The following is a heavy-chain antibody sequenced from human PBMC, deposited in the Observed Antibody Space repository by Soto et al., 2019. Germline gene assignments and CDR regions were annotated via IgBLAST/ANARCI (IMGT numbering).Heavy chain of an antibody. Sequence: SETLSLTCIVSGGSISEKYWNWVRQPPGKGLEWIGLIFANGHTDYSPSLKSRVTMSVDASKNQFSLRLTSMTAADTAVYYCVASLAASGLNWLDPWGRGTLVTVSS. D-gene: IGHD6-13*01. CDR3: VASLAASGLNWLDP. J-gene: IGHJ5*02. V-gene: IGHV4-4*07. CDR2: IFANGHT. CDR1: GGSISEKY.